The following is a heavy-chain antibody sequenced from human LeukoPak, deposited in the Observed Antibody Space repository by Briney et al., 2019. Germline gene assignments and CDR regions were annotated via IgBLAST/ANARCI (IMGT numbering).Heavy chain of an antibody. CDR2: IYYSGGT. D-gene: IGHD6-19*01. V-gene: IGHV4-39*01. CDR3: ARLGDSSGGTYFDY. J-gene: IGHJ4*02. Sequence: SETLSLTCTVSGASITGSHDYWAWIRQPPGRGLEWIGRIYYSGGTHYNPSLESRLTISVDTSKNQFSLKLKSVTAADTAVYYCARLGDSSGGTYFDYWGQGTLVTVSS. CDR1: GASITGSHDY.